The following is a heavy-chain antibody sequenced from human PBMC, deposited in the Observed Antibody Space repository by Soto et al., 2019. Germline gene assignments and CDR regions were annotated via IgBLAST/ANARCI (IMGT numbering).Heavy chain of an antibody. CDR2: ISAYNGNT. Sequence: QVQLVQSGAEVKKPGASVKVSCKASGYTFTSYGISWVRQAPGQGLEWMGWISAYNGNTNYAQKLQGRVTMTTDTFPSTDYMELRSLRSDATAVYYFASDLSYDMLTGYRIIRGYFDYWCQGTLVTVSS. J-gene: IGHJ4*02. V-gene: IGHV1-18*01. D-gene: IGHD3-9*01. CDR3: ASDLSYDMLTGYRIIRGYFDY. CDR1: GYTFTSYG.